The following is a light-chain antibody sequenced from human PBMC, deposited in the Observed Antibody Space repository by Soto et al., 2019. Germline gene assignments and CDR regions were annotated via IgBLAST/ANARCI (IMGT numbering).Light chain of an antibody. CDR3: LQPKRYPLT. CDR1: QGIRRD. V-gene: IGKV1-17*01. CDR2: AVS. Sequence: DIQMTQSPSSLSAPVGGRVTITCRASQGIRRDLGWYQQKPGKAPTRLIYAVSSLHSGVPSRFSGSGSGTEITPTISRLQPEGSATYFWLQPKRYPLTFGGGTKVEIK. J-gene: IGKJ4*01.